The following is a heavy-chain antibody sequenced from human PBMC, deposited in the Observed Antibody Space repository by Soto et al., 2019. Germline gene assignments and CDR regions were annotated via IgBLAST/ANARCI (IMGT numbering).Heavy chain of an antibody. CDR2: ISAYNGNT. V-gene: IGHV1-18*01. D-gene: IGHD3-9*01. J-gene: IGHJ6*02. Sequence: QVQLVQSGAEVKKPGASVKVSCKASGYTFTSYGISWVRQAPGQGLEWMGWISAYNGNTNYAQKLQGRVTMTTDTSTSAAYMELRSLGSDDTAVYYCARRSPQYFVWAYGMDVWGQGTTVTVSS. CDR3: ARRSPQYFVWAYGMDV. CDR1: GYTFTSYG.